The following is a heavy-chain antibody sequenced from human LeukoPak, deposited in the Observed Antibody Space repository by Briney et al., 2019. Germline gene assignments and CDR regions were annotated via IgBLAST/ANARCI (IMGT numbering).Heavy chain of an antibody. CDR3: AKVGAHDAFDI. CDR2: IYHSGST. Sequence: SETLSLTRTVSGYSISSGYYWGWIRQPPGKGLEWIGSIYHSGSTYYNPSLKSRVTISVDTSKNQFSLKLSSVTAADTAVYYCAKVGAHDAFDIWGQGTMVTVSS. D-gene: IGHD1-26*01. V-gene: IGHV4-38-2*02. CDR1: GYSISSGYY. J-gene: IGHJ3*02.